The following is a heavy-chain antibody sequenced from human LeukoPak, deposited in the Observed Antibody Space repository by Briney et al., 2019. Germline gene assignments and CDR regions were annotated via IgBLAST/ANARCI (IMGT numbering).Heavy chain of an antibody. CDR2: ILYDGSNK. CDR1: GFTFSSHT. J-gene: IGHJ5*02. D-gene: IGHD6-13*01. V-gene: IGHV3-30-3*02. CDR3: AKPRPSYSSSWYDH. Sequence: GSSLRLSCTASGFTFSSHTIHWVRQAPGKGLEWVALILYDGSNKYYAISVKGRFTISRDNSKNTLYLQMNSLRTEDTAVYYCAKPRPSYSSSWYDHWGQGTLVTVSS.